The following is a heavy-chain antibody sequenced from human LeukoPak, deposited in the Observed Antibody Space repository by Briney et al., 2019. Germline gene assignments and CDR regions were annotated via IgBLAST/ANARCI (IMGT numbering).Heavy chain of an antibody. CDR2: INNDGGST. Sequence: GGSLRLSCAASGFTFSSYWMHWVRQAPGKGLVWVSRINNDGGSTNYADSVKGRFTISRDNAKNTLYLQMNSLRAEDTAVYYCARVGYSSSWHIDDWGQGTLVTVSS. D-gene: IGHD6-13*01. CDR1: GFTFSSYW. CDR3: ARVGYSSSWHIDD. V-gene: IGHV3-74*01. J-gene: IGHJ4*02.